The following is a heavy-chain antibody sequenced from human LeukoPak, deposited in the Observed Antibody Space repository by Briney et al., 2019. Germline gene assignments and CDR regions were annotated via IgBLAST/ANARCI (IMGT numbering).Heavy chain of an antibody. V-gene: IGHV4-4*02. CDR2: IYHSGST. J-gene: IGHJ6*03. CDR3: ARTKAPNYYYYYMDV. Sequence: PSETLSLTCAVSGGSISSSNWWSWVRQPPGKGLEWIGEIYHSGSTNYNPSLKSRVTISVDKSKNQLSLKLSSVTAADTAVYYCARTKAPNYYYYYMDVWGKGTTVTVSS. CDR1: GGSISSSNW.